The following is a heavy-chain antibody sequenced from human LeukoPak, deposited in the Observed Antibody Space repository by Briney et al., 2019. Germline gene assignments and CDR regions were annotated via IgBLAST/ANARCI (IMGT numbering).Heavy chain of an antibody. D-gene: IGHD1-26*01. CDR3: AKPSGSGVDY. CDR2: IGGSGTKT. Sequence: GGSLRLSCAASGFTFTKYAMSWVRQAAGKGLEWVSAIGGSGTKTFYAESVKGRFTISRDNSKNTLYLQMNSLRLEDMALYYCAKPSGSGVDYWGRGTRVTVSS. V-gene: IGHV3-23*01. J-gene: IGHJ4*02. CDR1: GFTFTKYA.